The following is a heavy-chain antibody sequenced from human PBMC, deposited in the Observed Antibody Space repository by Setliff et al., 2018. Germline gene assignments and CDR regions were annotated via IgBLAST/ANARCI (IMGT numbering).Heavy chain of an antibody. J-gene: IGHJ6*03. CDR1: GYIFTDYS. CDR3: ARVFGSSSSPYNYYYYMDV. CDR2: IIPIFGSA. Sequence: SVKVSCKTSGYIFTDYSIHWVRQAPGQGLEWMGGIIPIFGSANYAQKFQGRLTVTTDESTNTAYMELSSLSSEDTAVYYCARVFGSSSSPYNYYYYMDVWGKGTTVTVSS. D-gene: IGHD6-6*01. V-gene: IGHV1-69*05.